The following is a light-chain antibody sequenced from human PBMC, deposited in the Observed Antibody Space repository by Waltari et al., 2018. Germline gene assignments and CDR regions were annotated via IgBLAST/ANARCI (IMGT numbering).Light chain of an antibody. V-gene: IGKV2-28*01. Sequence: DLVMTQSPLSLPVTPAEPASLSCSSSQSLLHSNRDNYLDWYLQRPGQSPQLLIYFSSHRASGVPDRFSGSGSGTDFTLKISRVEAEDVGVYYCMQALQIPPTFGPGTKMNIK. CDR3: MQALQIPPT. CDR2: FSS. CDR1: QSLLHSNRDNY. J-gene: IGKJ3*01.